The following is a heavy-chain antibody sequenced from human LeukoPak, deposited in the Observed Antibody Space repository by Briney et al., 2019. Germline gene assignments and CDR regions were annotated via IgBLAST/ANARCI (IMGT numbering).Heavy chain of an antibody. Sequence: GASVKVSCKASGGTFSSYAISWVREAPGQGLEWMGRIIPIFGTANCAQKFQGRVTITADKSTSTAYMELSSLRSEDTAVYYCARDRVQLWFDNYYYMDVWGKGTTVTVSS. CDR1: GGTFSSYA. CDR3: ARDRVQLWFDNYYYMDV. CDR2: IIPIFGTA. V-gene: IGHV1-69*06. J-gene: IGHJ6*03. D-gene: IGHD5-18*01.